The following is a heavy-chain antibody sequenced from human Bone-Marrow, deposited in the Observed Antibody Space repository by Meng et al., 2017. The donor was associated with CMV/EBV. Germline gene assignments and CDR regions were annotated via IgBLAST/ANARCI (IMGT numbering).Heavy chain of an antibody. CDR2: ISYDGSNK. Sequence: GESLKISCAASGFTFSSYAMHWVRQAPGKGLEWVAVISYDGSNKYYADSVKGRFTISRDNSKNTLYLQMNSLRADDTAVYYCARDTLAFDIWGQGTMVTVSS. J-gene: IGHJ3*02. CDR1: GFTFSSYA. V-gene: IGHV3-30-3*01. D-gene: IGHD3-16*01. CDR3: ARDTLAFDI.